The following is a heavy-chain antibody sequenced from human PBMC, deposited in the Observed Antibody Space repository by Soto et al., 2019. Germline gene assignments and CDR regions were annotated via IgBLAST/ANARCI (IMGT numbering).Heavy chain of an antibody. J-gene: IGHJ4*02. Sequence: GGSLRLSCAASGFTFSTYVVSWVRQAPGKGLEWVSGISGSGISTYYTDSVKGRFTISRDNSKNTLNLQMNSLRTEDTAVYYCAKGYRSFDYWGQGTLVTVSS. D-gene: IGHD4-4*01. CDR1: GFTFSTYV. V-gene: IGHV3-23*01. CDR3: AKGYRSFDY. CDR2: ISGSGIST.